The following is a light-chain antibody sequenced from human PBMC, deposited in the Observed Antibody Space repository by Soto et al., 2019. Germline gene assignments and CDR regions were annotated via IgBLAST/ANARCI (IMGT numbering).Light chain of an antibody. CDR3: QQYNNWPWT. V-gene: IGKV3D-15*01. CDR1: QSLSNN. Sequence: IVLTHSPGTLSLSPGERATLSCRASQSLSNNIYLAWYQQKPGQAPRLLIYDASNRATGIPARFSGSGSGTDFTLTISSLQSEDFAVYYCQQYNNWPWTFGQGTKVDIK. CDR2: DAS. J-gene: IGKJ1*01.